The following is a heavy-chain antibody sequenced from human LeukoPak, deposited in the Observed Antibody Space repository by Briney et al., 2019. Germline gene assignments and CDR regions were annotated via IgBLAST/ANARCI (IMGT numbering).Heavy chain of an antibody. CDR2: ISAYNGNT. V-gene: IGHV1-18*01. D-gene: IGHD2-2*01. CDR3: ARSPTSHYQLLWGYYFDY. J-gene: IGHJ4*02. Sequence: GASVKVSCKASGYTFTSYGISWVRQAPGQGLEWMGWISAYNGNTNYAQKLQGRVTMTTDTSTSTAYMELRSLRSDDTAVYYCARSPTSHYQLLWGYYFDYWGQGTLVTVSS. CDR1: GYTFTSYG.